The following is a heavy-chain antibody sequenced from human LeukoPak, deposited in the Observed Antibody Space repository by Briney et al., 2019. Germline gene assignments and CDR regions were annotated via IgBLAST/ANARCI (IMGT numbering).Heavy chain of an antibody. D-gene: IGHD3-3*01. J-gene: IGHJ4*02. V-gene: IGHV3-21*01. CDR3: ARGERFLEWLLDY. Sequence: GGSLRLSCAASGFTFSSYSTNWVRQAPGKGLEWVSSISSSSSYIYYADSVKGRFTISRDNAKNSLYLQMNSLRAEDTAVYYCARGERFLEWLLDYWGQGTLVTVSS. CDR1: GFTFSSYS. CDR2: ISSSSSYI.